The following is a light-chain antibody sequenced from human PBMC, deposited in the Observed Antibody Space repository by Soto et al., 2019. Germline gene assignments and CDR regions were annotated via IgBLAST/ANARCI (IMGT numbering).Light chain of an antibody. CDR3: QQSFITPPLT. J-gene: IGKJ4*01. V-gene: IGKV1-39*01. Sequence: DIQMTQSPFSLSASIGDRITITCRASQSISTYLNWYQQKPGKAPNLLIYGASTLQSGVPSRFSGRGSATDFTLTISSLQPEDFATYYCQQSFITPPLTFGGGTKVDIK. CDR1: QSISTY. CDR2: GAS.